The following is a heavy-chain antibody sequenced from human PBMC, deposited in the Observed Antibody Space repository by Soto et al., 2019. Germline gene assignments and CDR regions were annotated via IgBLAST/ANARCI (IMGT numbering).Heavy chain of an antibody. CDR1: GYTFTSYG. J-gene: IGHJ5*02. D-gene: IGHD4-17*01. CDR2: ISAYNGNT. Sequence: ASVNVSCKASGYTFTSYGISWVRQAPGQGLEWMGWISAYNGNTNYAQKLQGRVTMTTDTSTSTAYMELRSLRSDDTAVYYCARAGSAPTVPNNWFDPWGQGTLVTVSS. CDR3: ARAGSAPTVPNNWFDP. V-gene: IGHV1-18*01.